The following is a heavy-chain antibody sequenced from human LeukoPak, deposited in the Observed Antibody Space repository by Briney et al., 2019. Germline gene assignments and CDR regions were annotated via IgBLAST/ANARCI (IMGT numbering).Heavy chain of an antibody. Sequence: ASVKVSCKASGYTFTGYYMHWVRQAPGQGLEWMGRINPNSGGTNYAQKFQGRVTMTRDTSISTAYMELTRMTSDDTAIYYCARDSPIAVSGTYDYWGQGTLVTVSS. CDR3: ARDSPIAVSGTYDY. J-gene: IGHJ4*02. V-gene: IGHV1-2*06. CDR2: INPNSGGT. CDR1: GYTFTGYY. D-gene: IGHD6-19*01.